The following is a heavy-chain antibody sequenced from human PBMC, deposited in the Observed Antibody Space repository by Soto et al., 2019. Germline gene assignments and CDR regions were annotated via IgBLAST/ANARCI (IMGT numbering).Heavy chain of an antibody. CDR3: ARGAPEGYTYGYGALQF. V-gene: IGHV1-69*01. CDR1: GGTFNTIA. CDR2: SIPLFGAG. D-gene: IGHD5-18*01. J-gene: IGHJ3*01. Sequence: QVQLEQSGAEMKKPGSSVKVSCKISGGTFNTIALSWVRQAPGQGLEWMGGSIPLFGAGNYAEKFRDRVTITADESSSTMTMELTSLRSEDTAVYYCARGAPEGYTYGYGALQFWGQGTMVIVSS.